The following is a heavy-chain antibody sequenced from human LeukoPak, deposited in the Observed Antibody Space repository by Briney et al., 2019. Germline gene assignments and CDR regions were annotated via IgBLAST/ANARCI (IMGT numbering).Heavy chain of an antibody. Sequence: ASVKVSCKASGYTFTGYYMHWVRQAPGQGPEWMGFIDPNNGGTNYAQKFQGRVTLTRDTSISTAYMELSSLRSDDTAVYHCATDEGGWGQGTLVTVSS. D-gene: IGHD3-16*01. CDR2: IDPNNGGT. CDR1: GYTFTGYY. CDR3: ATDEGG. J-gene: IGHJ1*01. V-gene: IGHV1-2*02.